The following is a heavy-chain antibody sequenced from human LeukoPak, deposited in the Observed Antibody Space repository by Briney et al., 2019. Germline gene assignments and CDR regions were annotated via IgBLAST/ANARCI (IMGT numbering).Heavy chain of an antibody. V-gene: IGHV3-30*01. Sequence: GGSLRLSCAASGFTFSSYAMHWVRQAPGKGLEWVAVISYDGSNKYYADSVKGRFTISRDNSKNTLYLQMNSLRAEDTAVYYCARDRQGDFWSDYYTAFYYYYYMDVWGKGTTVTVSS. D-gene: IGHD3-3*01. CDR3: ARDRQGDFWSDYYTAFYYYYYMDV. CDR2: ISYDGSNK. CDR1: GFTFSSYA. J-gene: IGHJ6*03.